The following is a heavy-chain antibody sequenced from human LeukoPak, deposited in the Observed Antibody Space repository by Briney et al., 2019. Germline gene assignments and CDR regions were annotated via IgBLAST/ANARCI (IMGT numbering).Heavy chain of an antibody. J-gene: IGHJ3*02. V-gene: IGHV3-74*01. CDR2: IDTDGSTT. Sequence: TGGSLRLSCAASRFTFSNYWMHWVRQAPGMGLVWVSRIDTDGSTTRYADSVKGRFTISRDNAENTLYLQMDSLRAEDTALYYCARTRGNAFDIWGQGTMVTVSS. D-gene: IGHD3-10*01. CDR1: RFTFSNYW. CDR3: ARTRGNAFDI.